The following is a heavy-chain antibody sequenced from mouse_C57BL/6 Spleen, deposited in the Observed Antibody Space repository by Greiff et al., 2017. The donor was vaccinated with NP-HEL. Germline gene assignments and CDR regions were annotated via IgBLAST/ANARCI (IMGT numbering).Heavy chain of an antibody. J-gene: IGHJ1*03. D-gene: IGHD1-1*01. CDR2: ISDGGSHT. CDR3: ARGEYYGSSPWYFDV. CDR1: GFTFSSYA. V-gene: IGHV5-4*01. Sequence: EVQLQESGGGLVKPGGSLKLSCAASGFTFSSYAMSWVRQTPEKRLEWVATISDGGSHTYYPDNVKGRFTISRDNAKNNLYLQMSHLMSEDTAMYYCARGEYYGSSPWYFDVWGTGTTVTVSS.